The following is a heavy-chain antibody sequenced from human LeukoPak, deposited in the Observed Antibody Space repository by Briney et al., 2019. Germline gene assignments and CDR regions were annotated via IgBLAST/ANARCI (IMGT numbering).Heavy chain of an antibody. Sequence: ASVKVSCKTSDFRDYYMNWVRQAPGQGPEWLGWINPKSGDTDYAQKFQGRVTMTRDTSISTAYMELSGLKPDNTAIYFCASGYSGYDLNYWGQGTQVTVSS. CDR3: ASGYSGYDLNY. CDR2: INPKSGDT. J-gene: IGHJ4*02. D-gene: IGHD5-12*01. V-gene: IGHV1-2*02. CDR1: DFRDYY.